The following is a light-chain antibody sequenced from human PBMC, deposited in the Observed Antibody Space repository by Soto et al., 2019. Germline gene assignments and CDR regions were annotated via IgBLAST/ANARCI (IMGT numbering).Light chain of an antibody. CDR1: QSVSSN. J-gene: IGKJ4*01. Sequence: EKALTQSPGTLSLSPGERATLSCRASQSVSSNLAWYHQRPGQAPRLLIYGASTRAIGVPDRFSGCGSGTEFILTISSLQSEDSAVYYCQQYDVWPALTFGGGTKVDIK. CDR2: GAS. CDR3: QQYDVWPALT. V-gene: IGKV3-15*01.